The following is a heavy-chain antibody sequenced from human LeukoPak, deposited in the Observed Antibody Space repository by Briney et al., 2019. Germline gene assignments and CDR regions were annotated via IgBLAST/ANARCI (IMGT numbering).Heavy chain of an antibody. CDR1: GGSISSYY. Sequence: SETLSLTCAVSGGSISSYYWSWLRQPPGKGLEWIGYIYYSGSTNYNPSLKSRVTISVDTSKNQFSLKLSSVTAADTAVYYYARAAKLGHFDYWGQGTLVTVSS. J-gene: IGHJ4*02. CDR3: ARAAKLGHFDY. D-gene: IGHD3-16*01. V-gene: IGHV4-59*01. CDR2: IYYSGST.